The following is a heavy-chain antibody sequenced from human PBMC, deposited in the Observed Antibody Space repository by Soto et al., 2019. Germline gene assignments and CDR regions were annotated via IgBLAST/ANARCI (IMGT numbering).Heavy chain of an antibody. CDR3: AREYYGLLTGYYTDY. CDR1: GFPLSSYG. J-gene: IGHJ4*02. D-gene: IGHD3-9*01. CDR2: ISGEGVTT. Sequence: EVQLVESGGDLVQRGGSLRLSCAASGFPLSSYGMHWVRQPPGKGLDWVARISGEGVTTYYADSVTGRFTVSRDNAKNTLSLQISGLRAEDTAVYYCAREYYGLLTGYYTDYWGQGTLVSVSS. V-gene: IGHV3-74*01.